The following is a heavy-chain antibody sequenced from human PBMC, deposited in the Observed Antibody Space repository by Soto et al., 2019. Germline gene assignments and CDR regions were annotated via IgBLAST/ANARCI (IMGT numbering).Heavy chain of an antibody. Sequence: QVQLVQSGAEVKKPGASVKVSCKASGYTFTSYGISWVRQAPGQGLEWMGWISAYNGNTNYAQKLQGRVTMTTDTSTGTAYMELRSLRSDDTAVYYCARDGALYGYYYYGMDVWGQGTTVTVSS. CDR1: GYTFTSYG. CDR2: ISAYNGNT. V-gene: IGHV1-18*01. J-gene: IGHJ6*02. CDR3: ARDGALYGYYYYGMDV. D-gene: IGHD3-10*01.